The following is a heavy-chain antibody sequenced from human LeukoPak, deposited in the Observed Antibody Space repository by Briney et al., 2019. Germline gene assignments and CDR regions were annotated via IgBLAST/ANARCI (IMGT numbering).Heavy chain of an antibody. V-gene: IGHV2-70*11. CDR1: GFSLSTSGMC. D-gene: IGHD3-22*01. CDR3: ARIQVVGPQKYYYDSNKDAFDI. CDR2: IDWDDDK. J-gene: IGHJ3*02. Sequence: SGPTLVNPTQTLTLTCTFSGFSLSTSGMCVSWIRQPPGKALEWLARIDWDDDKYYSTSLKTRLTISKDTSKNQVVLTMTNMDPVDTATYYCARIQVVGPQKYYYDSNKDAFDIWGQGTMVTVSS.